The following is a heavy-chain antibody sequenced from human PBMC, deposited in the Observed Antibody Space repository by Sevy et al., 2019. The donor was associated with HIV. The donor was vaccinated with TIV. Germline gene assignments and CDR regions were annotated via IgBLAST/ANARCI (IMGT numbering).Heavy chain of an antibody. Sequence: ASVKVSCKASGGTFSNYALSWVRQAPGQGLEWMGGIIPIFGTTNFTQTFQGRVTITADESTSTAYMELSSLRSADTAVYYCARTPLVRIADATDLYFDNWGQGTLVSVSS. CDR3: ARTPLVRIADATDLYFDN. J-gene: IGHJ4*02. CDR1: GGTFSNYA. CDR2: IIPIFGTT. V-gene: IGHV1-69*13. D-gene: IGHD6-25*01.